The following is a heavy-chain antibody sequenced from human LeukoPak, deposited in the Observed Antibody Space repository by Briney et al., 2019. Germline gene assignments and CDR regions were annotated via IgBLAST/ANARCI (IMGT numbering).Heavy chain of an antibody. CDR3: AKTTTGYSSGRYPGWPVDY. CDR2: LVGSGGGT. D-gene: IGHD6-19*01. Sequence: HLGGPLEFSCEPLGFPFGAMAVAGSPRPPGRGREGVQLLVGSGGGTYYADSVKGRFTISRDNSKNTLYLQMNSLSTEDTAVYYCAKTTTGYSSGRYPGWPVDYWGQGTLVTVSS. J-gene: IGHJ4*02. V-gene: IGHV3-23*01. CDR1: GFPFGAMA.